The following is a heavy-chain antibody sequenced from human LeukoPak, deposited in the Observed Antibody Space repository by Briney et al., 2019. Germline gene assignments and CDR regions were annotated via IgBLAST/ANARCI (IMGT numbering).Heavy chain of an antibody. CDR2: ISYDGSNK. D-gene: IGHD4-17*01. CDR1: GFTFSSYA. V-gene: IGHV3-30-3*01. CDR3: ARDPSTYGSFDY. J-gene: IGHJ4*02. Sequence: PGRSLRLSCAASGFTFSSYAMHWVRQAPGKGLEWVAVISYDGSNKYYADSVKGRFTISRDNSKNTLYLQMNSLRAEDTAVYYCARDPSTYGSFDYWGQGTLVTVSS.